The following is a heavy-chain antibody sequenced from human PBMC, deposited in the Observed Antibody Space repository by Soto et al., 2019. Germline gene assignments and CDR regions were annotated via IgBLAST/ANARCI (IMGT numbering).Heavy chain of an antibody. D-gene: IGHD5-12*01. CDR2: INHSGST. CDR3: ARHRVPSVYDPIPGCFDS. J-gene: IGHJ4*02. CDR1: GGSFSGYY. V-gene: IGHV4-34*01. Sequence: SETLSLTCAVYGGSFSGYYWSWIRQPPGKGLEWIGEINHSGSTNYNPSLKSRVTISVDTSKNQFSLKLTSVTAADTAVYYCARHRVPSVYDPIPGCFDSWGQGILVTVSS.